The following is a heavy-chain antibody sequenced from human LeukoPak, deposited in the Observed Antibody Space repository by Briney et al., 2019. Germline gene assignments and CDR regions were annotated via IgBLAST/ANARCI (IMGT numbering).Heavy chain of an antibody. CDR3: ARENRRQQQLVFGTGWFDP. V-gene: IGHV1-69*05. D-gene: IGHD6-13*01. CDR2: IIPIFGTA. Sequence: GSSVKVSCKASGGTFSSYAISWVRQAPGQGLEWMGGIIPIFGTANYAQKFQGRVTITTDESTSTAYMELSSLRSEDTAVYYCARENRRQQQLVFGTGWFDPWGQGTLVTVSS. J-gene: IGHJ5*02. CDR1: GGTFSSYA.